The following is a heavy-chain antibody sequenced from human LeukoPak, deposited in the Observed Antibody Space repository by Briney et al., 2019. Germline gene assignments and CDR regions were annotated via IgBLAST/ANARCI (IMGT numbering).Heavy chain of an antibody. D-gene: IGHD2-8*02. CDR2: ISNNGDTT. CDR3: AKSQTSGGKWFDY. CDR1: GFTFSSHA. V-gene: IGHV3-23*01. J-gene: IGHJ4*02. Sequence: RAGGSLRLSCVASGFTFSSHAMSWVRQAPGKGLEWVSTISNNGDTTYYADSVKGRVTISRDNSKNTLCLQMNSLRAEDTAVYYCAKSQTSGGKWFDYWDQGTLVTVSS.